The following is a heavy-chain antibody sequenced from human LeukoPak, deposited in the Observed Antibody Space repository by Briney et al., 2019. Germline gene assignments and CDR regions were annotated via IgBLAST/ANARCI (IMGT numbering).Heavy chain of an antibody. D-gene: IGHD3-16*01. CDR2: ISAYNGKT. Sequence: GASVKVSCMASGYSFTSYSITWVRQAPGQGLEWMGWISAYNGKTDYAQKYQGRVTMTTDASTTTAYVELGSLKSDDTAVYFCARLPLGGWSSEGYSRNWFDPWGQGTLVTVSS. CDR1: GYSFTSYS. V-gene: IGHV1-18*01. CDR3: ARLPLGGWSSEGYSRNWFDP. J-gene: IGHJ5*02.